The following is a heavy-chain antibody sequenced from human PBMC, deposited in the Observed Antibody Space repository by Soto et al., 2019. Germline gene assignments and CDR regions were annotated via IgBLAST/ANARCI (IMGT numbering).Heavy chain of an antibody. D-gene: IGHD2-2*01. CDR3: VRDRQVVPAAIRYYYMDV. CDR1: GFTVSSNY. CDR2: IYSGGST. V-gene: IGHV3-66*01. Sequence: GGSLRLSCAASGFTVSSNYMSWVRQAPGKGLEWVSVIYSGGSTYYADSVKGRFTISRDNSKNTLYLQMNSLRAEDTAVYYCVRDRQVVPAAIRYYYMDVWGKGTTVTVSS. J-gene: IGHJ6*03.